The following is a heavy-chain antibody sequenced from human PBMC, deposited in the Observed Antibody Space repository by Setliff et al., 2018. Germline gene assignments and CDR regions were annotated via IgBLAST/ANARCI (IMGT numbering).Heavy chain of an antibody. CDR2: INTNTGNP. CDR1: GYTFTTYA. V-gene: IGHV7-4-1*02. D-gene: IGHD6-6*01. CDR3: ARGEYTSLPSGVYYHMDV. Sequence: ASVKVSCKASGYTFTTYAMNWVRQAPGQGLKWMGWINTNTGNPTYAQGFAGRFVFSLDTSVSTTYLQISSLKAEDTAVYYCARGEYTSLPSGVYYHMDVWGKGTTVTVSS. J-gene: IGHJ6*03.